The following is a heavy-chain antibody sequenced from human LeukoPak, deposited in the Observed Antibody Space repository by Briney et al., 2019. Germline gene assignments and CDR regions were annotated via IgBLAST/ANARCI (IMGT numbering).Heavy chain of an antibody. J-gene: IGHJ4*02. D-gene: IGHD3-10*01. CDR1: GGSISPYY. Sequence: SETLSLTCTVSGGSISPYYWSWIRQPAGKGLEWIGRIYTSGSTNYNPSLISRVTMSVDTSKNQFSLKLSSMTAADTAVYYCARGSFNLRPHYYFDYWGQGTLVTVSS. CDR3: ARGSFNLRPHYYFDY. V-gene: IGHV4-4*07. CDR2: IYTSGST.